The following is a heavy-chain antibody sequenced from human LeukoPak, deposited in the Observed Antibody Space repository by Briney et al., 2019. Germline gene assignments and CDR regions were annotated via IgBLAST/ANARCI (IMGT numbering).Heavy chain of an antibody. V-gene: IGHV3-64D*06. Sequence: GGSLRLSCSASGFTFSTRPMHWVRQAPGKGLEYVSGSSANGGSTYYADSVKGRFIIFRDNSKNTVYLQMSSLRPEDTAMYYCVNQISGWVYWGQGTLVTVSS. CDR1: GFTFSTRP. D-gene: IGHD6-19*01. CDR3: VNQISGWVY. CDR2: SSANGGST. J-gene: IGHJ4*02.